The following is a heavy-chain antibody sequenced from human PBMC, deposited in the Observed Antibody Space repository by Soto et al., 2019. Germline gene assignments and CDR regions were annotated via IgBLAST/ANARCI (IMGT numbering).Heavy chain of an antibody. CDR3: ARFIGRASGSYPYYYYYYGRDV. CDR2: IYYSGST. CDR1: VGSISSYY. J-gene: IGHJ6*02. D-gene: IGHD3-10*01. V-gene: IGHV4-59*01. Sequence: SETLSLTCTVSVGSISSYYWSWIRQPPGKGLEWIGYIYYSGSTNYNPSLKSRVTISVDTSKNQFSLKLSSVTAADTAVYYCARFIGRASGSYPYYYYYYGRDVWGQGETVTAAS.